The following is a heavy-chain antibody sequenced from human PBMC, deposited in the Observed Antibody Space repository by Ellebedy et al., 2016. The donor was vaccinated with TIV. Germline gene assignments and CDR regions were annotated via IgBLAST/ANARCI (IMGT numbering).Heavy chain of an antibody. CDR2: ISYDGSNK. D-gene: IGHD1-26*01. CDR1: GFTFSSYG. J-gene: IGHJ4*02. CDR3: ARPQGGSLNPFDY. Sequence: GESLKISXAASGFTFSSYGMHWVRQAPGKGLEWVAVISYDGSNKYYADSVKGRFTISRDNSKNTLYLQMNSLRAEDTAVYYCARPQGGSLNPFDYWGQGTLVTVSS. V-gene: IGHV3-30*03.